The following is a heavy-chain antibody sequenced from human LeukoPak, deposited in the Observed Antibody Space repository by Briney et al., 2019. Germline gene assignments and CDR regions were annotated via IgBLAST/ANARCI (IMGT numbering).Heavy chain of an antibody. CDR1: AFTFSKFW. J-gene: IGHJ5*02. V-gene: IGHV3-30-3*01. CDR3: ARDYGSGSYYIRKNWFDP. D-gene: IGHD3-10*01. Sequence: GGSLRLSCAASAFTFSKFWMHWVRQAPGKGLEWVAVISYDGSNKYYADSVKGRFTISRDNSKNTLYLQMNSLRAEDTAVYYCARDYGSGSYYIRKNWFDPWGQGTLVTVSS. CDR2: ISYDGSNK.